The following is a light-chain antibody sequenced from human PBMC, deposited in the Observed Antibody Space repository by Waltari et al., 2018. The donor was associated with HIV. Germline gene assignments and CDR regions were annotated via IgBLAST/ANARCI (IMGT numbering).Light chain of an antibody. J-gene: IGLJ3*02. Sequence: QFALTQPASVSGSPGQSITISCSGTSSDIGYYNYFSWYQQHPGKAPKLMIYEVSKRPSGISNRFSRSKSGNTASLTISALQAEDEADYFCSSVANSVTLSVLFGGGTKLTVL. CDR2: EVS. CDR1: SSDIGYYNY. CDR3: SSVANSVTLSVL. V-gene: IGLV2-14*01.